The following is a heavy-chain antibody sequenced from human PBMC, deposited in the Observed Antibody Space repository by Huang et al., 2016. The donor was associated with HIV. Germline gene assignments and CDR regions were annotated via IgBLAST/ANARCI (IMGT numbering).Heavy chain of an antibody. V-gene: IGHV4-39*01. CDR1: GGSIRSDNYY. CDR3: ARHPGSITMIRGVIADPY. Sequence: QLQLQESGPGLVKPSETLSLTCTVSGGSIRSDNYYWGWIRQPPGKGLEWIGSLYYSGITDHYPALKRRVTIPVHTSKNHFSLVMSAVTASDTAVYYCARHPGSITMIRGVIADPYWGQGTLVTVSS. J-gene: IGHJ4*02. D-gene: IGHD3-10*01. CDR2: LYYSGIT.